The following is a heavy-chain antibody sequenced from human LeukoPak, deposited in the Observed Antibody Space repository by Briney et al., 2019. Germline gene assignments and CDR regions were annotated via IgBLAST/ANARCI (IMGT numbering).Heavy chain of an antibody. CDR1: GFTFGDYG. Sequence: GGSLRLSCTTSGFTFGDYGMSWVRQSPGKGLAWVGSVKSKVNGGTADYAAPVKDRFTISRDDSKHMLYLQMDSLKGDDTAVYYCMTGVSPAAHDGYWGQGTLVTVSS. D-gene: IGHD2-15*01. CDR2: VKSKVNGGTA. CDR3: MTGVSPAAHDGY. V-gene: IGHV3-15*01. J-gene: IGHJ4*02.